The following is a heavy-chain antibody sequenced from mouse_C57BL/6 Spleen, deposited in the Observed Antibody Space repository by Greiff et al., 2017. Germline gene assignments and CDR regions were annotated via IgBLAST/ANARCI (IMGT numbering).Heavy chain of an antibody. CDR1: GYTFTDYY. Sequence: EVQLQQSGPELVKPGASVKISCKASGYTFTDYYMNWVKQSHGKSLEWIGDINPNNGGTSYNQKFKGKATLTVDKSSSTAYMELRSLTSEDSAVYYCARKGYSNHLAYWGQGTLVTVSA. V-gene: IGHV1-26*01. D-gene: IGHD2-5*01. CDR2: INPNNGGT. J-gene: IGHJ3*01. CDR3: ARKGYSNHLAY.